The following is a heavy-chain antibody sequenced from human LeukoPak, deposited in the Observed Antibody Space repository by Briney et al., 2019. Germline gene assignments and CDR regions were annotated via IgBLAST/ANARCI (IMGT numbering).Heavy chain of an antibody. CDR3: AKEITYYYDSSGYYFDY. V-gene: IGHV3-23*01. CDR2: ISGSGGCT. J-gene: IGHJ4*02. CDR1: GFTFSSYA. Sequence: GGSLRLSCAASGFTFSSYAMSWVRQAPGKGLEWVSAISGSGGCTYYADSVKGRFTISRDNSKNTLYLQMNSLRAEDTAVYYCAKEITYYYDSSGYYFDYWGQGTLVTVSS. D-gene: IGHD3-22*01.